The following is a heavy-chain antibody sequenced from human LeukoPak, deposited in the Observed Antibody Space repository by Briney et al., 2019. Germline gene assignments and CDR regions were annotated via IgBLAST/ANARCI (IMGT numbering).Heavy chain of an antibody. CDR1: GYTFTSYD. CDR3: ARGRMVRGVTWWFDP. CDR2: MNPNSGNT. Sequence: ASVKVSCKASGYTFTSYDINWVRQATGQGLEWMGWMNPNSGNTGYAQKFQGRVIMTRNTSISTAYMELSSLRSEDTAVYYCARGRMVRGVTWWFDPWGQGTLVTVSS. J-gene: IGHJ5*02. V-gene: IGHV1-8*01. D-gene: IGHD3-10*01.